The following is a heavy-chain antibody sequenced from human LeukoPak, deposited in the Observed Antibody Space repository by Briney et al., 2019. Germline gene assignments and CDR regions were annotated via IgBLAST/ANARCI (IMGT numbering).Heavy chain of an antibody. D-gene: IGHD6-19*01. V-gene: IGHV5-51*01. Sequence: PGASLQISCKGSGSSFTSYWIGWVRQLPGKGLEWMGIIFPGDSDIRYSPSFQGQVTISADKSINTAYLQWSSLKASDTAMYYCARPYSSGWYFFDYWGQGTLVTVSS. CDR3: ARPYSSGWYFFDY. J-gene: IGHJ4*02. CDR2: IFPGDSDI. CDR1: GSSFTSYW.